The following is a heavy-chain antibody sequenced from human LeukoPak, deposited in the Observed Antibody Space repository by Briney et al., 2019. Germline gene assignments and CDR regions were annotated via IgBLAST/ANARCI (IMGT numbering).Heavy chain of an antibody. Sequence: GGSLRLSCAASGFTFSSYWMYWVRQAPGKGLVWVSRINNDGSSTIYADSVKGRFIISRDNAKDTLYLQMNSLRDDDTAVYYCVRDNGGEHLWGQGTLVTVSS. CDR3: VRDNGGEHL. J-gene: IGHJ4*02. V-gene: IGHV3-74*01. CDR1: GFTFSSYW. D-gene: IGHD3-16*01. CDR2: INNDGSST.